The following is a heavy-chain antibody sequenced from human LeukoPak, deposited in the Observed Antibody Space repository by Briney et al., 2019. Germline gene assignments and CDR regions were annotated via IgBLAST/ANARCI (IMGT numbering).Heavy chain of an antibody. D-gene: IGHD4-17*01. Sequence: GGSLRLSCAASEFTFSNYWMTWVRQAPGKGLEWVANIKQDGSEMYYVDSVKGRFTISRDNAKNSLYLQMNSLRAEDTAVYYCAREDYGTLDYWGQGTLVTVSS. V-gene: IGHV3-7*01. CDR1: EFTFSNYW. CDR2: IKQDGSEM. CDR3: AREDYGTLDY. J-gene: IGHJ4*02.